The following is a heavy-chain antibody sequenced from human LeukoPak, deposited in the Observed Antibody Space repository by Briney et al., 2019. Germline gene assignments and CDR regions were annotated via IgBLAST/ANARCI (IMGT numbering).Heavy chain of an antibody. CDR2: IGGSGVHT. J-gene: IGHJ4*02. D-gene: IGHD6-13*01. CDR3: AKDVSRSRFVDY. V-gene: IGHV3-23*01. CDR1: GFTFSSYA. Sequence: GGSLRLSCAASGFTFSSYAMSWVRQAPGKGLEWVSAIGGSGVHTYYADSAKGRFTISRDNSKSTLYLQMNSLRAEDTAVYYCAKDVSRSRFVDYWGQGTLVTVSS.